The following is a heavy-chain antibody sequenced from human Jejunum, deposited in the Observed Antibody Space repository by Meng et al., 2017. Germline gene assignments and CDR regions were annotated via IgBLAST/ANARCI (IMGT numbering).Heavy chain of an antibody. CDR2: ISEDGKRK. D-gene: IGHD3-22*01. V-gene: IGHV3-30*04. CDR3: ARERDGSGRWGYYDY. Sequence: QVQVVESGGGVVQPGRSLRLSCAASGFTFSGYPLHWVRQAPGKGQEWVSSISEDGKRKYYVDSVKGRFTISRDDSKNTLYLQMDSLRDEDTAVYFCARERDGSGRWGYYDYWGQGILVTVSS. J-gene: IGHJ4*02. CDR1: GFTFSGYP.